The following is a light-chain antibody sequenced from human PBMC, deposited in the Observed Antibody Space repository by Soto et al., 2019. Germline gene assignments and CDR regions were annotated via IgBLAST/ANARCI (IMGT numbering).Light chain of an antibody. V-gene: IGKV1-33*01. CDR2: DPS. Sequence: DIQMNQSPSSLSASVGDRVTITCQASQDISNYLNWYQQKPGKAPKPLIYDPSNLETGVPSKFSGSGSGKDFTCTISLLQAEDIATYYCQQYANLPYTFGQGTNLEIK. CDR1: QDISNY. J-gene: IGKJ2*01. CDR3: QQYANLPYT.